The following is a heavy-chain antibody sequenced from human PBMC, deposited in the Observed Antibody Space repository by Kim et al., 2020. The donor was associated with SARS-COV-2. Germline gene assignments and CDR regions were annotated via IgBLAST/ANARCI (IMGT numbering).Heavy chain of an antibody. CDR1: GFTFSDYY. V-gene: IGHV3-11*06. D-gene: IGHD2-15*01. CDR3: ARVGVAATFYWYFDL. J-gene: IGHJ2*01. Sequence: GGSLRLSCAASGFTFSDYYMSWIRQAPGKGLEWVSYISSSSSYTNYADSVKGRFTISRDNAKNSLYLQMNSLRAEDTAVYYCARVGVAATFYWYFDLWGRGTLVTVSS. CDR2: ISSSSSYT.